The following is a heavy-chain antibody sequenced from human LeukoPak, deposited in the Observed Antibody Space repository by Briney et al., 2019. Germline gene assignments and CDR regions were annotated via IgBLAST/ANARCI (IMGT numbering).Heavy chain of an antibody. V-gene: IGHV1-69-2*01. D-gene: IGHD3-16*02. CDR2: VDPEDGET. Sequence: GASVKVSCKASGYTFTDYYMHWVQQAPGKGLEWMGRVDPEDGETIYAQKLQGRVTMTTDTSTSTAYMELRSLRSDDTAVYYCARFALITFGGVIVLGPGLAQKHYFDYWGQGTLVTVSS. J-gene: IGHJ4*02. CDR3: ARFALITFGGVIVLGPGLAQKHYFDY. CDR1: GYTFTDYY.